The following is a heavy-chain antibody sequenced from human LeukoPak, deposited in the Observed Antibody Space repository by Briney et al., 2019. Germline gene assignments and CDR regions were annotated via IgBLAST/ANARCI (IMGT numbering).Heavy chain of an antibody. Sequence: GASVKVSCKASGYTFTGYYMHWVRQAPGQGLEWMGWINPNSGGTNYAQKFQGRVTMTRDTSISTAHMELSRLRSDDTAVYYCARVISVAGTVHFDYWGQGTLVTVSS. V-gene: IGHV1-2*02. CDR1: GYTFTGYY. D-gene: IGHD6-19*01. CDR3: ARVISVAGTVHFDY. CDR2: INPNSGGT. J-gene: IGHJ4*02.